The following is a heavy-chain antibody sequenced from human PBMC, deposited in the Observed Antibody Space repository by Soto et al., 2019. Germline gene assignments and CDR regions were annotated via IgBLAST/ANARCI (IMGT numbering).Heavy chain of an antibody. CDR3: ARGGGDSSGWYAFDD. CDR1: GASISSYKW. D-gene: IGHD6-19*01. Sequence: QVQLQESGPGLVKPSGTLSLTCAVSGASISSYKWWSWVRQPPGKGLEWIGDINHSGSTNYNLSLKSRVTISGDKSKNQCSLKLSSVTAADTAMYYCARGGGDSSGWYAFDDWGQGTLVTVSS. CDR2: INHSGST. V-gene: IGHV4-4*02. J-gene: IGHJ4*02.